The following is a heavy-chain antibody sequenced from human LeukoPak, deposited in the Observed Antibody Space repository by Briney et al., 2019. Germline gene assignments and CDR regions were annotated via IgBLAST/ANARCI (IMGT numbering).Heavy chain of an antibody. D-gene: IGHD3-3*01. Sequence: SVKVSCKASGGTFSSYAISWVRQAPGQGLEWMGGIIPIFGTANYAQKFQGRVTITADKSTSTAYMELSSLRSEDTAVYYCAREETDFWSGYFDYWGQGTLVTVSS. CDR2: IIPIFGTA. J-gene: IGHJ4*02. CDR3: AREETDFWSGYFDY. CDR1: GGTFSSYA. V-gene: IGHV1-69*06.